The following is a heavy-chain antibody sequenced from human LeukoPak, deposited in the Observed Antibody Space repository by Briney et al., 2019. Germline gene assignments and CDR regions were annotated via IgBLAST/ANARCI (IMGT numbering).Heavy chain of an antibody. Sequence: GGSLRLSCAASGFTFSSYGMHWVRQAPGKGLEWVAVIWYDGSNKYYADSVKGRFTISRDNSKNTLYLQMNSLRAEDTAVYYCARDGSPQYDFWSGYLSYYYYYGMDVWGQGTTVTVSS. J-gene: IGHJ6*02. CDR2: IWYDGSNK. D-gene: IGHD3-3*01. CDR3: ARDGSPQYDFWSGYLSYYYYYGMDV. V-gene: IGHV3-33*01. CDR1: GFTFSSYG.